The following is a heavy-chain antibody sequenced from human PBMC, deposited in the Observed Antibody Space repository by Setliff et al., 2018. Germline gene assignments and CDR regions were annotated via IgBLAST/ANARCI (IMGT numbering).Heavy chain of an antibody. CDR3: ARTVGYSSVWYDGDWFDP. Sequence: SGPTLVNPTQTLTLTCTFSGFSLSTSGVAVGWIRQPPGKALEWLALIYWDDEKFYSTSLKTRLTISKDTSKNQVILTMTNMDPADTATYYCARTVGYSSVWYDGDWFDPWGQGTLVTVSS. V-gene: IGHV2-70*01. D-gene: IGHD6-19*01. CDR2: IYWDDEK. CDR1: GFSLSTSGVA. J-gene: IGHJ5*02.